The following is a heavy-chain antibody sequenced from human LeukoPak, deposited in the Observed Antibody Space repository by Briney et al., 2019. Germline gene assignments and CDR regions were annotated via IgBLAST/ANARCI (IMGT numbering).Heavy chain of an antibody. D-gene: IGHD5-18*01. CDR1: GVTFSSYA. CDR2: ISGSGGST. V-gene: IGHV3-23*01. Sequence: GGSLRLSCAASGVTFSSYAMSWVRQAPGKGLEWVSAISGSGGSTYYADSVKGRFTISRDNSKNTLYLQMNSLRAEDTAVYYCAKVDTAMVLYYFDYWGQGTLVTVSS. CDR3: AKVDTAMVLYYFDY. J-gene: IGHJ4*02.